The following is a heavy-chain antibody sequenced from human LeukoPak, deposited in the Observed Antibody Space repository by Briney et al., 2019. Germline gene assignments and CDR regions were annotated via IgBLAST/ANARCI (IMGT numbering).Heavy chain of an antibody. Sequence: PGGSLRLSCAASGFTFSSYGMHWVREAPGKGLEWVAVIWYDGSNKYYADSVKGRFTISRDNSKTTFYLQMNSLRAEDTAVYYCAREFDSYYFDYWGQGTLVTASS. CDR3: AREFDSYYFDY. D-gene: IGHD6-6*01. V-gene: IGHV3-33*01. J-gene: IGHJ4*02. CDR1: GFTFSSYG. CDR2: IWYDGSNK.